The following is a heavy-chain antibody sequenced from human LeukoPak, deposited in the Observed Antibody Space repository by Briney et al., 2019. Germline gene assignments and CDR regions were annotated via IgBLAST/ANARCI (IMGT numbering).Heavy chain of an antibody. D-gene: IGHD2/OR15-2a*01. CDR1: GGSISSYY. CDR3: ASTTLTGIDAFVI. Sequence: SETLYLTCTVSGGSISSYYWSWIRQPPGKGLEWIGYIYYSGSTNYNPSLKSRVTISVDTSKNQFSLKLSSVTAADTAVYYCASTTLTGIDAFVIWGQGTIVTVSS. CDR2: IYYSGST. J-gene: IGHJ3*02. V-gene: IGHV4-59*01.